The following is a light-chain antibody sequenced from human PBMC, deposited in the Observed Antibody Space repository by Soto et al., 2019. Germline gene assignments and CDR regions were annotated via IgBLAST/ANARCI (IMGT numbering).Light chain of an antibody. V-gene: IGKV3-20*01. CDR1: QSVSSNH. CDR2: GAS. J-gene: IGKJ5*01. CDR3: QQFDDSVT. Sequence: VLTQSPGTLSLSPGERATLSCRASQSVSSNHLAWYQQKPGQAPRLLIYGASGRATGIPDRFSGSGSGTDFTLTISRLEPEDSAVYYCQQFDDSVTFGQGTRLEVK.